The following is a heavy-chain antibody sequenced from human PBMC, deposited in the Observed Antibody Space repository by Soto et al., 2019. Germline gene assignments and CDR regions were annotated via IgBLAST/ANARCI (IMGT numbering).Heavy chain of an antibody. CDR3: ASQVRHYYDSSGYSWAVDY. Sequence: GGSLRLSCAASGFTFSSYSMNWVRQAPGKGLEWVSSISSSSSYIYYADSVKGRFTISRDNAKNALYLQMNSLRAEDTAVYYCASQVRHYYDSSGYSWAVDYWGQGTLVTVSS. D-gene: IGHD3-22*01. V-gene: IGHV3-21*01. CDR2: ISSSSSYI. CDR1: GFTFSSYS. J-gene: IGHJ4*02.